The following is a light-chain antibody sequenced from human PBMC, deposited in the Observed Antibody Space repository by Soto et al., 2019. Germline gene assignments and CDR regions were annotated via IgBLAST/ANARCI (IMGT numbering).Light chain of an antibody. Sequence: DIQMTQSPSSVSASVGDRVTITCRASQGIYSWIAWYQQKPGRAPKLLIYAASSLHSGVPVRFSGSGSGTDFILTISSVQPEDVATYYCQQLNSFPLTFGQGTRLEIK. CDR2: AAS. V-gene: IGKV1-12*01. CDR3: QQLNSFPLT. CDR1: QGIYSW. J-gene: IGKJ5*01.